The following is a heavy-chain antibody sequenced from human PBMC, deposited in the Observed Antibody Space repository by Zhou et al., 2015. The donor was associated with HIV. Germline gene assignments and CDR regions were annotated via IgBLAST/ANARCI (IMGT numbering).Heavy chain of an antibody. V-gene: IGHV1-69*06. J-gene: IGHJ2*01. CDR2: ITPILGTA. CDR3: ARERGGATRPGWRYFDL. D-gene: IGHD6-6*01. CDR1: GGTFSGSD. Sequence: LMQSGTEVTKPGSSVKVSCKASGGTFSGSDISWVRQAPGQGLEWLGGITPILGTAKYAQKFQDRVTITADRSTNTAYMELRSLRFDDTAVYYCARERGGATRPGWRYFDLWGRGTQVIVSS.